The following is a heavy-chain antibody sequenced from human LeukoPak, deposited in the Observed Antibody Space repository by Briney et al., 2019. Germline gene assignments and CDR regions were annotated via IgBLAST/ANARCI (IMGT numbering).Heavy chain of an antibody. J-gene: IGHJ4*02. V-gene: IGHV3-7*01. CDR3: ARHRTASDY. Sequence: PGGSLRLSCAASGIIMTKYWMTWVRQVPGKGLEWVATIKQDGSEKYYVDSVKGRFTISRDNAKNSLSLQMNSLRAEDTAVYYCARHRTASDYWGQGTLVTVSS. D-gene: IGHD3-16*02. CDR1: GIIMTKYW. CDR2: IKQDGSEK.